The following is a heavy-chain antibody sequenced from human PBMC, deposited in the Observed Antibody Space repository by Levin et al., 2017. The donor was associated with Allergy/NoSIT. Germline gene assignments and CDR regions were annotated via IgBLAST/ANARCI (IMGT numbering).Heavy chain of an antibody. J-gene: IGHJ6*03. CDR3: ARRGTRDYYYYMDV. Sequence: GESLKISCQGSGYSFTSYWIGWVRQMPGKGLEWMGIIYPGGSDTRYSPSFQGQVSISADKSISTAYLQWSSLKASDTAIYYCARRGTRDYYYYMDVWGKGTTVTVSS. V-gene: IGHV5-51*01. D-gene: IGHD1-1*01. CDR2: IYPGGSDT. CDR1: GYSFTSYW.